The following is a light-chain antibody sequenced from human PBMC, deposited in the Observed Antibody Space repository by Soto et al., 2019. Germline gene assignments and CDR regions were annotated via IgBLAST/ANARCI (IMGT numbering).Light chain of an antibody. Sequence: VWTQTPGTRSLSPGERAIRSCRASQTVRNNYLAWYQQKPGQAPRLLIYDASSKATGIPDRFSGGGPGTDFTLTISRLEPEDFAVYYCQQFSSYPLTFGGGTKVDIK. V-gene: IGKV3-20*01. CDR2: DAS. CDR1: QTVRNNY. CDR3: QQFSSYPLT. J-gene: IGKJ4*01.